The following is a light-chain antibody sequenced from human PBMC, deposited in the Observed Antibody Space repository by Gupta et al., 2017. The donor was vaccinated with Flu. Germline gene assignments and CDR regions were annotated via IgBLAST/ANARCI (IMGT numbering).Light chain of an antibody. J-gene: IGKJ4*01. CDR1: QSITSY. Sequence: DRVTITCRASQSITSYLNWYQQRPGEAPNLLIFATSNLQSGVPSRFSGSGFGTDFTLTISGLQPEDFATYYCQQSYNTPHLSFGGGTKVEIK. CDR3: QQSYNTPHLS. V-gene: IGKV1-39*01. CDR2: ATS.